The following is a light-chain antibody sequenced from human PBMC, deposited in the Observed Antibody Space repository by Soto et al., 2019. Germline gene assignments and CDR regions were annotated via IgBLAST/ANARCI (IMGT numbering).Light chain of an antibody. Sequence: QSVLTQPPSVSGAPGQRVTISCTGSSSNIGAGYDVHWYLQLPGTAPKLLVYTNNNRPSGIPDRFSGSTSGTSASLAITGLQAEDEADYYCQSYDSGLSAYVFGTGTKLTVL. V-gene: IGLV1-40*01. CDR3: QSYDSGLSAYV. CDR1: SSNIGAGYD. CDR2: TNN. J-gene: IGLJ1*01.